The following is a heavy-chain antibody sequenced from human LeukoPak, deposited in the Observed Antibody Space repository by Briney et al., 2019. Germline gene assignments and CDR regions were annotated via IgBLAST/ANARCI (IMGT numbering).Heavy chain of an antibody. CDR1: GFSLSTSGVG. V-gene: IGHV2-5*02. CDR3: AHSLRGYCSGGSCYPGYFDY. CDR2: IYWDDDK. J-gene: IGHJ4*02. D-gene: IGHD2-15*01. Sequence: KESGPTLLKPTQTLTLTCTFSGFSLSTSGVGVGWIRQPPGKALEWLAPIYWDDDKRYSPSLKSRLTITKDTSKNQVVLTMTNMDPVDTATYYCAHSLRGYCSGGSCYPGYFDYWGQGTLVTVSS.